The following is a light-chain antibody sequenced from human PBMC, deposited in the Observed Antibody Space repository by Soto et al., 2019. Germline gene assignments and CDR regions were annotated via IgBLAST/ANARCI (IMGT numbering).Light chain of an antibody. CDR2: AAS. J-gene: IGKJ4*01. Sequence: DIQMTQSPSSLSASVGDRVTITCRASQGISNYFAWYQQKPGKVPKLLIYAASTVQAGVPSRCSGSGSGTDFTLTISSLPAEDVSTYDCQKYNSAPLTCGGGTKMEIK. V-gene: IGKV1-27*01. CDR1: QGISNY. CDR3: QKYNSAPLT.